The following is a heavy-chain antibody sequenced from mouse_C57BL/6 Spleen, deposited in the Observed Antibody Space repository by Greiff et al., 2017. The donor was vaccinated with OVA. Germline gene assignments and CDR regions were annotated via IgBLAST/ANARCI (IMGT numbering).Heavy chain of an antibody. CDR1: GYTFTDYE. J-gene: IGHJ2*01. D-gene: IGHD3-3*01. V-gene: IGHV1-15*01. Sequence: QVQLQQSGAELVRPGASVTLSCKASGYTFTDYEMHWVKQTPVHGLEWIGAIDPETGGTAYNQKVKGKAILTADKSSSTAYMELRSLTSEDSAVYYCTRMGWGFDDWGKGTTLTVSS. CDR2: IDPETGGT. CDR3: TRMGWGFDD.